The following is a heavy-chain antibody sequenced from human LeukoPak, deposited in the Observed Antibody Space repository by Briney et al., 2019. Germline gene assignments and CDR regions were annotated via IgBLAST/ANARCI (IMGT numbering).Heavy chain of an antibody. CDR2: IYYSGST. Sequence: SETLSLTCTVSGGSISSGGYCWSWIRQHPGKGLEWIGYIYYSGSTYYNPSLKSRVTISVDTSKNQFSLKLSSVTAADTVVYYCARDMVRGSPWFDPWGQGTLVTVSS. D-gene: IGHD3-10*01. CDR1: GGSISSGGYC. V-gene: IGHV4-31*03. J-gene: IGHJ5*02. CDR3: ARDMVRGSPWFDP.